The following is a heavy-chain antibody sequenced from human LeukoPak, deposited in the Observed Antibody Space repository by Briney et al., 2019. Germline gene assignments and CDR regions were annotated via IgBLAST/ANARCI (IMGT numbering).Heavy chain of an antibody. J-gene: IGHJ4*02. V-gene: IGHV3-23*01. D-gene: IGHD2-8*01. CDR1: GFTFSSYA. CDR3: AKDTSIGRYCTNGVCSPFDY. CDR2: ISDTGATT. Sequence: GGSLRLSCAGSGFTFSSYAMSWVRQAPGKGLEWVSAISDTGATTYDADSVKGRFTISRDNSRSTLYLQMNSLRAEDTALYYCAKDTSIGRYCTNGVCSPFDYWGRGTLVTVSS.